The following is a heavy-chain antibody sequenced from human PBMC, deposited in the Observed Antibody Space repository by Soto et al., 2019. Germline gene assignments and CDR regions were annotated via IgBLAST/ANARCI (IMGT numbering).Heavy chain of an antibody. V-gene: IGHV3-23*01. D-gene: IGHD3-3*01. J-gene: IGHJ4*02. Sequence: GGCLRLSCAASGFTFSSYAMSGVRQAPGKGLEWVSAISGSGGSTYYADSVKGRFTISRDNSKNTLYLQMNSLRAEDTSVYYCANRPHDYDFPYWGQGTLVTVSS. CDR1: GFTFSSYA. CDR2: ISGSGGST. CDR3: ANRPHDYDFPY.